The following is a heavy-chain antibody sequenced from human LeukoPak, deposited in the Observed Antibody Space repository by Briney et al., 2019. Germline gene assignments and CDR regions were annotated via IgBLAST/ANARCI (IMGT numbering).Heavy chain of an antibody. CDR2: ISSSGSTI. D-gene: IGHD2-15*01. Sequence: GGSLRLSCAASGFTFSDYYMSWVRQAPGKGLEWVSYISSSGSTIYYADSVKGRFTISRDNAKNSLYLQMNSLRAGDTAVYYCAAVIGYCSGGSCYGGYYYYMDVWGKGTTVTVSS. CDR3: AAVIGYCSGGSCYGGYYYYMDV. CDR1: GFTFSDYY. J-gene: IGHJ6*03. V-gene: IGHV3-11*04.